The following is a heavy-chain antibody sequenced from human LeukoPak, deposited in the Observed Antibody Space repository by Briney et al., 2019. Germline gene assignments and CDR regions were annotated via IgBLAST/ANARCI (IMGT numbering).Heavy chain of an antibody. J-gene: IGHJ4*02. CDR2: IVVGSGNT. Sequence: SVKVSCKASGFTFTSSAVQWVRQAPGQRLEWIGWIVVGSGNTNYAQKFQERVTITRDMSTSTAYMELSSLRSEDTAVYYCAVIFPYSGSYYFDYWGQGTLVTVSS. V-gene: IGHV1-58*01. CDR3: AVIFPYSGSYYFDY. D-gene: IGHD1-26*01. CDR1: GFTFTSSA.